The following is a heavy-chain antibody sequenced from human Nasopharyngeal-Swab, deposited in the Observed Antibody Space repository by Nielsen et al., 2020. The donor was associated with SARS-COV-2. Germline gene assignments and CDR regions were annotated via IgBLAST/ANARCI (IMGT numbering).Heavy chain of an antibody. Sequence: GGSLRLSCAASGFTFSSYDMHWVRQATGKGLEWVSAIGTAGDTYYPGSVKGRFTISRENAKNSLYLQMNSLRAGDTAVYYCARDDSSPHVGAFDIWGQGTMVTVSS. V-gene: IGHV3-13*01. CDR3: ARDDSSPHVGAFDI. J-gene: IGHJ3*02. CDR2: IGTAGDT. D-gene: IGHD3-22*01. CDR1: GFTFSSYD.